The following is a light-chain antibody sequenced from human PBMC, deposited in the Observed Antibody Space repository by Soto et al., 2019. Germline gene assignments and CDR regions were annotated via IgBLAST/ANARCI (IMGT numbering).Light chain of an antibody. CDR2: DNN. Sequence: QSVLTQPASVSGSPGQSITISCTGTSSDVGGYNLVSWYQQHPGEAPKLMIYDNNKRPSGIPDRFSGSKSGTSATLGITGLQTGDEADYYCGTWDSSLSAYVFGTGTKLTVL. CDR3: GTWDSSLSAYV. V-gene: IGLV1-51*01. J-gene: IGLJ1*01. CDR1: SSDVGGYNL.